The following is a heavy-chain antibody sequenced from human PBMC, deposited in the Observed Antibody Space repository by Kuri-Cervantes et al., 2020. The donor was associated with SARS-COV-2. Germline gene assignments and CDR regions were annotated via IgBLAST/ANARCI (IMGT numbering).Heavy chain of an antibody. D-gene: IGHD3-22*01. CDR1: GFTVSSNY. Sequence: GESLKISCAASGFTVSSNYMSWVRQAPGKGLEWVSVIYSGGSTYYADSVKGRFTISRGNSKNTLYLQMNSLRDEDTAVYYCAREGYYGSSGYFDYWGQGTLVTVSS. J-gene: IGHJ4*02. V-gene: IGHV3-53*01. CDR2: IYSGGST. CDR3: AREGYYGSSGYFDY.